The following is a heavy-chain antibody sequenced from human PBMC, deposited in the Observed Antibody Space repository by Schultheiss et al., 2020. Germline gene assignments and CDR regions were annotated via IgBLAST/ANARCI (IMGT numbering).Heavy chain of an antibody. V-gene: IGHV4-39*01. Sequence: SETLSLTCTVSGGSISSSSYYWGWIRQPPGKGLEWIGSIYYSGSTYYNPSLKSRVTISVDTSKNQFSLRLSSVTAADTAVYYCARLRISYFDYWGQGTLVTVSS. CDR2: IYYSGST. CDR3: ARLRISYFDY. CDR1: GGSISSSSYY. D-gene: IGHD1-14*01. J-gene: IGHJ4*02.